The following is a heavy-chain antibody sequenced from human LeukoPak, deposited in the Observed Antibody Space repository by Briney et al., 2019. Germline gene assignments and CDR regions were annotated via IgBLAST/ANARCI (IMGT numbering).Heavy chain of an antibody. V-gene: IGHV4-34*01. J-gene: IGHJ4*02. Sequence: SSETLSLTCAVYGGSFSGYYWSWIRQPPGKGLEWIGEINHSGSTNYNPSLKSRVTISVDTSKNQFSLKLSSVTAADTAVYYCASRPAAGHYFDYWGQGTLVTVSS. CDR3: ASRPAAGHYFDY. CDR1: GGSFSGYY. CDR2: INHSGST. D-gene: IGHD6-13*01.